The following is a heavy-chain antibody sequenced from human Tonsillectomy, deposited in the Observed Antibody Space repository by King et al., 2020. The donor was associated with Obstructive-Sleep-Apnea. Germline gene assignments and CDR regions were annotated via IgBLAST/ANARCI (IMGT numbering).Heavy chain of an antibody. CDR1: GGTFSSYA. CDR3: ARDREYYYDSSGLGDFDY. V-gene: IGHV1-69*01. CDR2: IIPIFGTA. Sequence: VQLVESGAEVKKPGSSVKVSCKASGGTFSSYAISWVRQAPRQGLEWMGGIIPIFGTANYAQKFQGRVTITADESTSTAYMELSSLRSEDTAVYYCARDREYYYDSSGLGDFDYWGQGTLVTVSS. D-gene: IGHD3-22*01. J-gene: IGHJ4*02.